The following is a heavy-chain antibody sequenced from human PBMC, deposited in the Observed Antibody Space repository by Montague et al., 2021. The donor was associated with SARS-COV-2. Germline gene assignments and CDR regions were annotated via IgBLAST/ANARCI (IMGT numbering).Heavy chain of an antibody. CDR2: IYHSGST. V-gene: IGHV4-4*02. J-gene: IGHJ6*02. CDR3: ARESSGCFIRRCSRYGMDV. Sequence: SETLSLTCAVSGGSISSSNWWSWVRQPPGKGLEWIGEIYHSGSTNYNPSLKSRATISVDKSKNQFSLKLSSVTAADTAVYYSARESSGCFIRRCSRYGMDVWGQGTTVTVSS. CDR1: GGSISSSNW. D-gene: IGHD6-19*01.